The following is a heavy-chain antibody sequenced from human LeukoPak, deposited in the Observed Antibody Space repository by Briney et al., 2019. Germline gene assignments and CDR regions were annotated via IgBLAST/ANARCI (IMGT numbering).Heavy chain of an antibody. Sequence: GGSVRLSCAASGFTFGSSAMSWVRQAPGKGLEWVSAISGSDGSTHYADSVKGRFTISRDNSKNTLYLQMNSLRAEDTAVYYCAKGFTMIVVVTPFDYWGQGTLVTVSS. V-gene: IGHV3-23*01. CDR3: AKGFTMIVVVTPFDY. CDR1: GFTFGSSA. J-gene: IGHJ4*02. CDR2: ISGSDGST. D-gene: IGHD3-22*01.